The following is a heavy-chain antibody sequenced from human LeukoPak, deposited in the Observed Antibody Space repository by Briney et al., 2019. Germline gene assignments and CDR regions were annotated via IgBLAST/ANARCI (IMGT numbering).Heavy chain of an antibody. Sequence: SETLSLTCTVSGGSISTYYWTWIRQPPGKGLEWIGYIYYSGSTNYNSSLKTRVTISVDRSKNQFSLKQSSVTAADTAVYYCARGLTGTTPNFDYWGQGTLVTVSS. CDR1: GGSISTYY. V-gene: IGHV4-59*01. J-gene: IGHJ4*02. CDR3: ARGLTGTTPNFDY. CDR2: IYYSGST. D-gene: IGHD1-7*01.